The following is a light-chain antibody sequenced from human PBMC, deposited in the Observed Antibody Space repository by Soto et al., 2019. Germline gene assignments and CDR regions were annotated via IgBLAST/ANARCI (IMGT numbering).Light chain of an antibody. CDR2: AAS. J-gene: IGKJ1*01. CDR3: QQSYSNPRT. CDR1: QSISSY. Sequence: DIQMTQSPSSLSASVGDRVTITCRASQSISSYLNWYQQKPRKAPKVLIYAASSLQSGVPSRFSGSGSGTDFTRTISSLQPEDFATYYCQQSYSNPRTFGQGTKVEIK. V-gene: IGKV1-39*01.